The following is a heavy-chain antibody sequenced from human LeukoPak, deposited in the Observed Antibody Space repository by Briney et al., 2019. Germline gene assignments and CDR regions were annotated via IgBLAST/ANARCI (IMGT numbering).Heavy chain of an antibody. D-gene: IGHD5-18*01. Sequence: GGSLRLSCAASGFTFSSYSMNWVRQAPGKGLEWVSYISSSSSTIYYADSVKGRFTISRDNAKNSLYLQMNSLRDEDTAVYYCARDSAGYSYAEPDYWGQGTLVTVSS. CDR2: ISSSSSTI. CDR1: GFTFSSYS. J-gene: IGHJ4*02. V-gene: IGHV3-48*02. CDR3: ARDSAGYSYAEPDY.